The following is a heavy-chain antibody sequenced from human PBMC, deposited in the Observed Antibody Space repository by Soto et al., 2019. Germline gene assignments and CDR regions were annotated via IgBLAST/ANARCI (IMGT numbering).Heavy chain of an antibody. CDR3: ARGLGIAAAGKFDY. D-gene: IGHD6-13*01. J-gene: IGHJ4*02. CDR1: GGSFSGYY. Sequence: PSETLSLTCAVYGGSFSGYYWSWIRQPPGKGLEWIGEINHSGSTNYNPSPKGRVTISVDTSKNQFSLKLSSVTAADTAVYYCARGLGIAAAGKFDYWGQGTLVTVSS. CDR2: INHSGST. V-gene: IGHV4-34*01.